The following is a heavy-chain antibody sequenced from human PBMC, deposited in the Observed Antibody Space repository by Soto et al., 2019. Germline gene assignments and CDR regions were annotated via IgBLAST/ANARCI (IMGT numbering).Heavy chain of an antibody. J-gene: IGHJ4*02. D-gene: IGHD3-3*02. CDR2: INHSGST. Sequence: SETLSLTCAVYGGSFSGYYWSWIRQPPGKGLEWIGEINHSGSTNYNPSLKSRVTISVDTSKNQFSLKLSSVTAADTAVYYCARTVSVSYYFDYWGQGTLVTVSS. CDR1: GGSFSGYY. V-gene: IGHV4-34*01. CDR3: ARTVSVSYYFDY.